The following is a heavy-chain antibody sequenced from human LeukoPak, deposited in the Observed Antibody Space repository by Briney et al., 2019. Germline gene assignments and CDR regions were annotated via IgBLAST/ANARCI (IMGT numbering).Heavy chain of an antibody. CDR2: ISGSGGST. V-gene: IGHV3-23*01. Sequence: GGSLRLSCAASGFTFSTYAMSWVRQAPGKGLEWVSAISGSGGSTYYADSVKGRFTISRDNSKNTLYLQMGSLRAEDMAVYYCARGYCSGGSCYWYYYGMDVWGQGTTVTVSS. CDR3: ARGYCSGGSCYWYYYGMDV. CDR1: GFTFSTYA. D-gene: IGHD2-15*01. J-gene: IGHJ6*02.